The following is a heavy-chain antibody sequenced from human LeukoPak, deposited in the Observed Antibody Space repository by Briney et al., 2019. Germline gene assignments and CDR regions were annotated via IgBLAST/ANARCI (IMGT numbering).Heavy chain of an antibody. CDR2: INPNSGGT. J-gene: IGHJ5*02. D-gene: IGHD4-17*01. Sequence: GASVKVPCKASGYTFTGYYMHWVRQAPGQGLEWMGRINPNSGGTNYAQKFQGRFTMTRDTSISTAYMELSRLRSDDTAVYYCARADYGDNWFDPWGQGTLVTVS. CDR1: GYTFTGYY. V-gene: IGHV1-2*06. CDR3: ARADYGDNWFDP.